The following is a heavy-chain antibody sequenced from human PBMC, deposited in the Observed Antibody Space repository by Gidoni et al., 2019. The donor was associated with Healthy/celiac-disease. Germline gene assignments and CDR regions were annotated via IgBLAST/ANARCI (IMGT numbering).Heavy chain of an antibody. V-gene: IGHV4-59*08. CDR1: GGSISSYY. CDR3: ARNEEQLGYFDY. CDR2: IYYSGST. Sequence: QVQLQESGSGLVKPSETLSLTCTVSGGSISSYYWRWIRQPPGKGLEWIGYIYYSGSTNYNPSIKRRVTISVDTYKNQFSLKLSSVTAADTAVYYCARNEEQLGYFDYWGQGTLVTVSS. J-gene: IGHJ4*02. D-gene: IGHD6-13*01.